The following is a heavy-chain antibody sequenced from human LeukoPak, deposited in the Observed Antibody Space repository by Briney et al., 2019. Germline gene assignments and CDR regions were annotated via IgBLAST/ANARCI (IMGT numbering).Heavy chain of an antibody. J-gene: IGHJ4*02. CDR3: ARTGITMIVST. V-gene: IGHV6-1*01. D-gene: IGHD3-22*01. Sequence: SQTLSLTCAISGDSVSSNSAAWNWIRQSPXXXLEWLGRTYYRSKWYNDYAVSVKSRITINPDTSKNQFSLQLNSVTPEDTAVYYCARTGITMIVSTWGQGTLVTVSS. CDR1: GDSVSSNSAA. CDR2: TYYRSKWYN.